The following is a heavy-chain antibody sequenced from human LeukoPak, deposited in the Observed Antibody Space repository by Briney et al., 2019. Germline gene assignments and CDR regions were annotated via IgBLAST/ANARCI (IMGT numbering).Heavy chain of an antibody. Sequence: QPGGSLRLSCAASGFDFNIYEMIWVRQAPGKEPEWISYISSSGSLVYYADSVKGRFTVSRDNAQKSLFLQMNGLRVEDTAMYYCARDSLHNYGGTGYGYYFDYWGQGTPVTVPS. CDR1: GFDFNIYE. D-gene: IGHD4/OR15-4a*01. CDR2: ISSSGSLV. J-gene: IGHJ4*02. CDR3: ARDSLHNYGGTGYGYYFDY. V-gene: IGHV3-48*03.